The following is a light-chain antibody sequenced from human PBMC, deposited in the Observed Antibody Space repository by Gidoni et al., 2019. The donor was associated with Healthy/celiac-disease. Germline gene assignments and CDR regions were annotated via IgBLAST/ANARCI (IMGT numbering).Light chain of an antibody. V-gene: IGKV3-20*01. CDR3: QQYGSSPLT. J-gene: IGKJ4*01. Sequence: EIVLTQSPGTLSLSPGERATLSCRASQSVSSSYLAWYQQKPGQAPRLLIYGASSRATGIPDMFSGSGSGTDFTLTISRLEPEDFAVYYCQQYGSSPLTFGGGTKVGIK. CDR1: QSVSSSY. CDR2: GAS.